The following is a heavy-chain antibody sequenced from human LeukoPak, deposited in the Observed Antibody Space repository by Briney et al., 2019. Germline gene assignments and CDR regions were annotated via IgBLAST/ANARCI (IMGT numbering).Heavy chain of an antibody. Sequence: SETLSLTCAVYGGSFSGDYWSWIRQPPGKGLEWIGEINHSGSTNYNPSLKSRVTISVDTSKNQFSLKLSSVTAADTAVYYCARLTYYDFWIGYWNWFDPWGQGTLVTVSS. J-gene: IGHJ5*02. CDR2: INHSGST. CDR3: ARLTYYDFWIGYWNWFDP. CDR1: GGSFSGDY. V-gene: IGHV4-34*01. D-gene: IGHD3-3*01.